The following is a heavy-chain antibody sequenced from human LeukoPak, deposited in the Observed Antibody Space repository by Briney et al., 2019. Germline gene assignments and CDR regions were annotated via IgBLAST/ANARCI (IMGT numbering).Heavy chain of an antibody. CDR1: GFTFSSYG. CDR3: ARGRYSSSPHSYYGMDV. CDR2: ISYDGSNK. J-gene: IGHJ6*02. V-gene: IGHV3-30*03. Sequence: PGRSLRLSCAASGFTFSSYGMHWVRQAPGKGLEWVAVISYDGSNKYYADSVKGRFTISRDNSKNTLYLQMNSLRAEDTAVYYCARGRYSSSPHSYYGMDVWGQGTTVTVSS. D-gene: IGHD6-6*01.